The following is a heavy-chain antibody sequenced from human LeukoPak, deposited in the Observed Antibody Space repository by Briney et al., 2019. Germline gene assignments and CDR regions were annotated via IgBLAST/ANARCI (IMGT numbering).Heavy chain of an antibody. D-gene: IGHD1-26*01. CDR1: GYTFTGYY. CDR3: ARVRIVGATRADY. J-gene: IGHJ4*02. V-gene: IGHV1-2*02. CDR2: INPNSGGT. Sequence: GASVKVSCKASGYTFTGYYMHWVRQAPGQGLEWMGWINPNSGGTNYAQKFQGRVTMTRDTSISTAYMELSRLRSDDTAVYYCARVRIVGATRADYWGQGTLVTVSS.